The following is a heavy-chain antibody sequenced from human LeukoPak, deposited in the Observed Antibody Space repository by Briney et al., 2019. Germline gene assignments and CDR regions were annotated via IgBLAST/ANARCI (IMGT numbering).Heavy chain of an antibody. D-gene: IGHD3-10*01. Sequence: GGSLRLSCAASGFIFSNYGMHWVRQAPGKGLEWVAAIWNDGSNKLYSDSVKGRFTISRDNSKNTLYLQMNSLRAEDTALYYCAKDMEGGMVRGRSYYYGMDVWGQGTTVTVSS. CDR3: AKDMEGGMVRGRSYYYGMDV. V-gene: IGHV3-30*02. CDR2: IWNDGSNK. J-gene: IGHJ6*02. CDR1: GFIFSNYG.